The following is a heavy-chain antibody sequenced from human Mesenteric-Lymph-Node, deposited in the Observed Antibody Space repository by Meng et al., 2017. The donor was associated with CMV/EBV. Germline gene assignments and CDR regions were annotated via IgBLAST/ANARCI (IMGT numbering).Heavy chain of an antibody. Sequence: GESLKISCAASGFIFSSYGMHWVRQAPGKGLEWVAVIWFDGSNRNYPDSVKGRFTISRDNSKNILYLQMNSVRAEDTAMYYCARDPTGDYWGQGTLVTVSS. CDR3: ARDPTGDY. CDR2: IWFDGSNR. CDR1: GFIFSSYG. V-gene: IGHV3-33*01. J-gene: IGHJ4*02.